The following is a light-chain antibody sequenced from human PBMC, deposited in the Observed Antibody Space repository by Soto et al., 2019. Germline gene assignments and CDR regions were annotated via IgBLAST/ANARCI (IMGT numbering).Light chain of an antibody. J-gene: IGKJ1*01. CDR3: QQYNTYST. Sequence: DIQMTQSPSTLSASVGDTVTITCRASQSITTWLAWYQQKPGKVPKLLIYKASSLESGVPSRFSGSGSGTEVTLTISSLQPDDFATYYCQQYNTYSTFGQGTKVESK. CDR1: QSITTW. V-gene: IGKV1-5*03. CDR2: KAS.